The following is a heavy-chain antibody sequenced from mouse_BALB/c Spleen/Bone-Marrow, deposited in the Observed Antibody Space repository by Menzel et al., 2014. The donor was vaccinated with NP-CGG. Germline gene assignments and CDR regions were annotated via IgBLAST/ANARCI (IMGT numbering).Heavy chain of an antibody. Sequence: QVQLKQSGAELVRPGASVKLSCRASDYSFTSYWVNWVQQRPGQGLEWIGMIHPSDSETRLNQKFKDKATLTVDKSSSTAYMQLSSPTSEDSAVYYCARGGYDGWYFDVWGAGTTVTVSS. V-gene: IGHV1-74*01. CDR2: IHPSDSET. CDR3: ARGGYDGWYFDV. CDR1: DYSFTSYW. J-gene: IGHJ1*01. D-gene: IGHD2-2*01.